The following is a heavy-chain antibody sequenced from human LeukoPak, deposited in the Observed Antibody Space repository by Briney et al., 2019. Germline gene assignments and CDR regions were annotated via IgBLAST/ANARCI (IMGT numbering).Heavy chain of an antibody. CDR1: GYTFTSYD. D-gene: IGHD6-13*01. CDR3: ARCDSSSWFANYYYYGMDV. V-gene: IGHV1-8*01. CDR2: MNPNSGNT. Sequence: ASVKVSCTASGYTFTSYDINWVRQATGQGLEWMGWMNPNSGNTGYAQKFQGRVTMTRNTSISTAYMELSSLRSEDTAVYYCARCDSSSWFANYYYYGMDVWGQGTTVTVSS. J-gene: IGHJ6*02.